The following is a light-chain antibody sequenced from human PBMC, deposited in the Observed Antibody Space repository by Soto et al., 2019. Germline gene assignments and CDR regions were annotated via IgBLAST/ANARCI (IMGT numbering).Light chain of an antibody. Sequence: IQMTQSPSTLSASVGDRFTIACRASQSVXSWLAWYQQKPGKAPKLLXDYASSLESGGPSRLSGSGSGTEFALTISSLQPYYFSNYYCQQYKSYSRTFGQGTKVDIK. CDR2: YAS. V-gene: IGKV1-5*01. CDR1: QSVXSW. J-gene: IGKJ1*01. CDR3: QQYKSYSRT.